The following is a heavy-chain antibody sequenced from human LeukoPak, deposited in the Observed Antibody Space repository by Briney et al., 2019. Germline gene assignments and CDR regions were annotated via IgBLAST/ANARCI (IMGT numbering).Heavy chain of an antibody. V-gene: IGHV3-23*01. CDR3: ARGPAANSGNYYVGDY. CDR1: GFIFSSHG. J-gene: IGHJ4*02. Sequence: PGGSLRLSCAASGFIFSSHGMNWVRQAPGKGLEWVSGVSPSGDITYYADSVKGRFTISRDNSKNRVYLQMDSLRAEDTAVYYCARGPAANSGNYYVGDYWGQGTLVTVPS. D-gene: IGHD1-26*01. CDR2: VSPSGDIT.